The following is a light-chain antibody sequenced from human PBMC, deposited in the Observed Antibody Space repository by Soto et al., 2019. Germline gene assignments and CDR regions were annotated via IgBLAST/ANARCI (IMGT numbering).Light chain of an antibody. Sequence: DIVMTQSPDSLAVSLGERATINCKSSQSVLYSSNNKNHLAWYQQKPGQPPKLLISWASTRDSGVPDRFSGSGSGTDFTLTISRLEPEDFAVFYCHQCNSSPWTFGQGTKVEIK. CDR1: QSVLYSSNNKNH. CDR3: HQCNSSPWT. CDR2: WAS. V-gene: IGKV4-1*01. J-gene: IGKJ1*01.